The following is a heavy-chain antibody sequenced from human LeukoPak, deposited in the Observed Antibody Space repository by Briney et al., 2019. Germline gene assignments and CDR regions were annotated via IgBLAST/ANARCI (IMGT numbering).Heavy chain of an antibody. Sequence: SETLSLTCGVSGVSICSGGYAWSWLRQPPGKGLEWIGYIYHSGSTYYNPSLKSRVTISVDRSKNQFSLKLSSVTAADTAVYYCASESAVVRGVITYYYGMDVWGQGTTVTVSS. V-gene: IGHV4-30-2*01. CDR2: IYHSGST. CDR1: GVSICSGGYA. J-gene: IGHJ6*02. D-gene: IGHD3-10*01. CDR3: ASESAVVRGVITYYYGMDV.